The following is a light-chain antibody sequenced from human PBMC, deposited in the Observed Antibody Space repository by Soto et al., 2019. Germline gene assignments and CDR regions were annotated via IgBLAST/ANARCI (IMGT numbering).Light chain of an antibody. V-gene: IGKV3-20*01. Sequence: EIVLTQSPATPSLSPGERATLSCRASQSVRNNYLAWYQQRLGQAPRVLIYDASSRATGIPDRFSGSGSGTDFTLTISRLEPEDFAVYYCQQSGSSLWTFGQGTKVDI. CDR3: QQSGSSLWT. CDR2: DAS. CDR1: QSVRNNY. J-gene: IGKJ1*01.